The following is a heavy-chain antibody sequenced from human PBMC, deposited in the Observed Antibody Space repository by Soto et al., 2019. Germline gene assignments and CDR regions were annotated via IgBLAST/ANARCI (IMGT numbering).Heavy chain of an antibody. CDR3: AAESSSSWIFDY. J-gene: IGHJ4*02. D-gene: IGHD6-13*01. Sequence: PSQTLSLTCVISGDSVSSNSAAWNWIRQSPSRGLGWLGRTYYRSKWYNDYAVSVKSRITINPDTSKNQFSLQLNSVTPDDTAVYYCAAESSSSWIFDYWGQGTLVTVSS. V-gene: IGHV6-1*01. CDR1: GDSVSSNSAA. CDR2: TYYRSKWYN.